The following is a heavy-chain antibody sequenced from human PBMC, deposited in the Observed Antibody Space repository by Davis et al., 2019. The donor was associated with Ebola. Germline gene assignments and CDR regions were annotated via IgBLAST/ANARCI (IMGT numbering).Heavy chain of an antibody. D-gene: IGHD5-12*01. V-gene: IGHV1-46*03. CDR2: INPNDGRT. Sequence: ASVKVSCKASGYTFTNYYMHWVRQAPGQGPEWRGMINPNDGRTIYAPKFQGRVTVTRDTSTTTVYMDLSRLRSEDTALYYCTTPGGQDSGYDVFDIWGQGTMVTVSS. CDR3: TTPGGQDSGYDVFDI. J-gene: IGHJ3*02. CDR1: GYTFTNYY.